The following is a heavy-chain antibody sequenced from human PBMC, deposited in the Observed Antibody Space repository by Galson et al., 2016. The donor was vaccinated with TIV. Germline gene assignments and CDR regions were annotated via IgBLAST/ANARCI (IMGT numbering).Heavy chain of an antibody. CDR3: ARAGVSNWNFFDY. CDR1: GFSVTTYY. CDR2: LYVGGTT. D-gene: IGHD1-7*01. V-gene: IGHV3-53*01. J-gene: IGHJ4*02. Sequence: SLRLSCAASGFSVTTYYISWVRQAPGRGLEWVSVLYVGGTTYYTDSVRGRFTISRDNSKNTLYLQMDDLRAEDTAIYYCARAGVSNWNFFDYWGQGTLVTVSS.